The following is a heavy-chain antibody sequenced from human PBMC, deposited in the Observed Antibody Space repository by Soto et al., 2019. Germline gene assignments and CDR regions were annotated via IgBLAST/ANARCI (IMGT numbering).Heavy chain of an antibody. V-gene: IGHV3-30*18. D-gene: IGHD1-26*01. J-gene: IGHJ1*01. Sequence: QVQLVESGGGVVQPGRSLRLSCAASGFTFSSYGMHWVRQAPGKGLEWVAVISYDGSNKYYADSVKGRFTISRDNSKNTLYLQMNSLKAEDTAVYYCAKVPYSGSYYGYFQHWGQGTLVTVSS. CDR2: ISYDGSNK. CDR3: AKVPYSGSYYGYFQH. CDR1: GFTFSSYG.